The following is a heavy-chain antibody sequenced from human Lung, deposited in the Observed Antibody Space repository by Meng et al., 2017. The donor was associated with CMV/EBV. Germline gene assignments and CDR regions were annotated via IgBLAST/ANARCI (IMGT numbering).Heavy chain of an antibody. CDR1: NFG. V-gene: IGHV3-33*06. CDR2: IWYDGSNR. CDR3: AKGPYYDFWSGYPGVYNMDV. J-gene: IGHJ6*02. D-gene: IGHD3-3*01. Sequence: NFGFHWVRQAPGKGLEWVAIIWYDGSNRNYADSVKGRFTISRDNSKNTLYLQMNSLRVEDTAVYFCAKGPYYDFWSGYPGVYNMDVWGQGTTVTVSS.